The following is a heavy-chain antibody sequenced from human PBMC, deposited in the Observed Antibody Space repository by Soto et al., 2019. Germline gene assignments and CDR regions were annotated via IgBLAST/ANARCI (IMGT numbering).Heavy chain of an antibody. J-gene: IGHJ6*02. CDR2: INAYNGNT. Sequence: GASVKVSCKASGYTFTSYGISWVRQAPGQGLEWMGWINAYNGNTNYAQKLQGRVTITTDTSASTAYMELSSLRSEDTAVYYCARDGVAAAGTRAYYYYGMDVWGQGTTVTVSS. CDR3: ARDGVAAAGTRAYYYYGMDV. V-gene: IGHV1-18*01. D-gene: IGHD6-13*01. CDR1: GYTFTSYG.